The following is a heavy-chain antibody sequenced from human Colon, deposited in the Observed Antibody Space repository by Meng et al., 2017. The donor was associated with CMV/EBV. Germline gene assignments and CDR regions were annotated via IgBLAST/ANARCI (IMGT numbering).Heavy chain of an antibody. J-gene: IGHJ5*02. CDR1: GGSISSNFYY. CDR3: ARAMTTITTGRFDP. D-gene: IGHD5-24*01. Sequence: SETLSLTCTVSGGSISSNFYYWGWIRQSPGKGLEWIGSIYYSGSTYYNPSLKSRVTISVDTSKNQFSLNLTSVTAADTAIYYCARAMTTITTGRFDPWGQGTLVTVSS. V-gene: IGHV4-39*07. CDR2: IYYSGST.